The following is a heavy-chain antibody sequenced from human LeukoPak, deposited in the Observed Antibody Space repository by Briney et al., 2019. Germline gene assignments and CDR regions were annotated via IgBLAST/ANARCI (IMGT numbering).Heavy chain of an antibody. J-gene: IGHJ4*02. CDR1: GGSISSNGYY. Sequence: SETLSLTCTVSGGSISSNGYYWGWVRQPPGKGLEWIGSIYYSGSSYYNPSLKSRVTISVDTSKNQFSLKLTSVTAADTAVYYCARGAYDWGQGTLVTASS. CDR2: IYYSGSS. CDR3: ARGAYD. V-gene: IGHV4-39*07. D-gene: IGHD2-8*01.